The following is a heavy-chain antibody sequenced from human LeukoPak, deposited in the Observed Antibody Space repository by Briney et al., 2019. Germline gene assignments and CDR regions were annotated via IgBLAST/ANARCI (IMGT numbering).Heavy chain of an antibody. CDR3: ARDLDY. Sequence: PSETQSLTCTVSGGSISSYYWSWIRQPPGKGLEWIGYIYYSGSTNYNPSLKSRVTISVDTSKNQFSLKLSSVTAADTAVYYCARDLDYWGQGTLVTVSS. V-gene: IGHV4-59*01. J-gene: IGHJ4*02. CDR1: GGSISSYY. CDR2: IYYSGST.